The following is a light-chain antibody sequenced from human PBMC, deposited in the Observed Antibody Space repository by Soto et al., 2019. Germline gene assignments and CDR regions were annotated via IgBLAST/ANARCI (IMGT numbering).Light chain of an antibody. CDR2: DAS. CDR1: QSISSW. CDR3: QQYTSYSWT. V-gene: IGKV1-5*01. Sequence: DIQMTQSPSTLSASVGDRVTITCRASQSISSWLAWYQQNPGKAPKLLIYDASSLESGVPSRFGGSGSGTEFTLTISSLQPDDFATYYCQQYTSYSWTFGQGTKVDIK. J-gene: IGKJ1*01.